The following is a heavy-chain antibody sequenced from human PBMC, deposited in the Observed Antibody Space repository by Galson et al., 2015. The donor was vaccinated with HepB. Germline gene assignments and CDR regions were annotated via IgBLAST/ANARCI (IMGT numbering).Heavy chain of an antibody. CDR2: ISGSGGST. CDR1: GFTFSSYA. Sequence: SLRLSCAASGFTFSSYAMSWVRQAPGKGLEWVSAISGSGGSTYYADSVKGRFTISRDNSKNTLYLQMNSLRAEDTAVYYCAKFSEGQAHRIAAAGYFDYWGQGTLVTVSS. V-gene: IGHV3-23*01. J-gene: IGHJ4*02. CDR3: AKFSEGQAHRIAAAGYFDY. D-gene: IGHD6-13*01.